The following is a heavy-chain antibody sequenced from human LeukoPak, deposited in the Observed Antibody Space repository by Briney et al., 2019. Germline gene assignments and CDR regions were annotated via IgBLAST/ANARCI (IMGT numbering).Heavy chain of an antibody. CDR2: INTDSGNP. CDR3: AREILRFDI. V-gene: IGHV7-4-1*02. J-gene: IGHJ3*02. CDR1: GYSFNSQG. Sequence: RRASVKVSCKASGYSFNSQGMNWVRQAPGQGLEWMGWINTDSGNPTYAQGFTGRFVFSLDSSVSTAYLQISNLMPEDTAKYYCAREILRFDIWGQGTMVIVSS.